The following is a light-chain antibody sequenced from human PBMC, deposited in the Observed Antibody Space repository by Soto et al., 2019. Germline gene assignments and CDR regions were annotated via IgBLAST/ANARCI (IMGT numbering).Light chain of an antibody. CDR3: QTWGTGIHV. V-gene: IGLV4-69*01. CDR2: LNSDGSH. J-gene: IGLJ1*01. Sequence: QLVLTQSPSGSASLGAWVKLTCTLSSGHSSYAIAWHQQQPEKGPRYLMKLNSDGSHSKGDGIPDRFSGSSSGAERYLTISSLQSEDEADYYCQTWGTGIHVFGTGTKLTVL. CDR1: SGHSSYA.